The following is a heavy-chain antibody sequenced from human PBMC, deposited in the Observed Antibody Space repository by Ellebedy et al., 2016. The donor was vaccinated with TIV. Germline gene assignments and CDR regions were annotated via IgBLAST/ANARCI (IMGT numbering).Heavy chain of an antibody. V-gene: IGHV1-18*01. CDR1: GYTLMNYG. J-gene: IGHJ4*02. D-gene: IGHD6-13*01. CDR2: VSPYDGNT. CDR3: ARDVENSSSWLPNRKRHPAFDY. Sequence: AASVKVSCKASGYTLMNYGICWVRQAPGQGLEWMGWVSPYDGNTNYAQNLQGRVTMTTDTSTSTAYMELRSLRSDDTAVYYCARDVENSSSWLPNRKRHPAFDYWGQGTLVTVSS.